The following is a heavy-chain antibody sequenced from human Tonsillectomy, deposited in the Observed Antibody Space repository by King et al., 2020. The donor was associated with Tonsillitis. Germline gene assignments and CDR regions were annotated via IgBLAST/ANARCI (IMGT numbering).Heavy chain of an antibody. V-gene: IGHV3-30-3*01. Sequence: QLVQSGGGVVQPGRSLRLSCAASGFTFSSYAIHWVRQAPGKGLEWVAVISYDGSNKYYADSVKGRFTISRDNSKNTLYLQMNSLRAEDTAMYYCAREYPVLNYFDYWGQGTLVTVSS. D-gene: IGHD2-2*01. CDR2: ISYDGSNK. CDR1: GFTFSSYA. J-gene: IGHJ4*02. CDR3: AREYPVLNYFDY.